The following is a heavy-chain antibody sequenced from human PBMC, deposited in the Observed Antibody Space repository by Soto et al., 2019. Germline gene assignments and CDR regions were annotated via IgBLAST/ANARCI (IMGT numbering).Heavy chain of an antibody. V-gene: IGHV3-48*01. CDR2: ISSSSSTI. Sequence: GGSLRLSSAASGFTFSSYSMNWVRQAPGKGLEWVSYISSSSSTIYYADSVKGRFTISRDNAKNSLYLQMNSLRAEDTAVYYCAVYCDSSNWYDHWGQGTLVTVAS. CDR3: AVYCDSSNWYDH. CDR1: GFTFSSYS. J-gene: IGHJ5*02. D-gene: IGHD3-9*01.